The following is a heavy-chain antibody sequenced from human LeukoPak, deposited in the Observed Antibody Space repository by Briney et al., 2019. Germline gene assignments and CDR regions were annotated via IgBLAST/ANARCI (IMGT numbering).Heavy chain of an antibody. CDR3: AKVWFGESRFDY. CDR1: GFTFSSYA. D-gene: IGHD3-10*01. V-gene: IGHV3-30*04. Sequence: GGSLRLSCAASGFTFSSYAMNWVRQAPGKGLEWVAVISHDGSNKYYADSVKGRFTISRDNSKNTLYLQMNSLRAEDTAVYYCAKVWFGESRFDYWGQGTLVTVSS. CDR2: ISHDGSNK. J-gene: IGHJ4*02.